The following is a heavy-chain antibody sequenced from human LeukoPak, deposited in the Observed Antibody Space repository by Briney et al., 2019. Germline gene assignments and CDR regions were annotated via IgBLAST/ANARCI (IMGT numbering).Heavy chain of an antibody. CDR1: GGSISSYY. V-gene: IGHV4-59*01. D-gene: IGHD2-2*01. Sequence: SETLSLTCTVSGGSISSYYWSWIRQPPGKGLEWIGYIYYSGSTNYNPSLKSRVTISVDTSKNQFSLKLSSVTAADTAVYYCARDWAQHCSSTSCYGPFDYWGQGTLVTVSS. CDR3: ARDWAQHCSSTSCYGPFDY. J-gene: IGHJ4*02. CDR2: IYYSGST.